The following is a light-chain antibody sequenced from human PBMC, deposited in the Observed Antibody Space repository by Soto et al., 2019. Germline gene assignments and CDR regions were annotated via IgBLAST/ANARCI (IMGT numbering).Light chain of an antibody. J-gene: IGLJ2*01. CDR3: PAWDDSLNAVV. CDR2: SNN. CDR1: SSNIGSNT. V-gene: IGLV1-44*01. Sequence: QSVLTQPPSASGTPGQRVTISCSGSSSNIGSNTVNWYQQLPGTAPKLLIYSNNQRPSGVPDRFSGSKSGTSASLAISGLQSEDEADYYCPAWDDSLNAVVFGGGT.